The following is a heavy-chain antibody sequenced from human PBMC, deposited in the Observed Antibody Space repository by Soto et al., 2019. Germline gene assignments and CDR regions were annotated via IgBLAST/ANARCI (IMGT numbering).Heavy chain of an antibody. V-gene: IGHV5-51*01. CDR3: ARLSEWELPNVFLDY. J-gene: IGHJ4*01. D-gene: IGHD1-26*01. Sequence: GESLKISCKGSGYSFTSYWIGWVRQMPGKGLEWMGIIYPGDSDTRYSPSFQGQVTISADKSISTAYLQWSSLKASDTAMYYCARLSEWELPNVFLDYWGHGTLVTVSS. CDR1: GYSFTSYW. CDR2: IYPGDSDT.